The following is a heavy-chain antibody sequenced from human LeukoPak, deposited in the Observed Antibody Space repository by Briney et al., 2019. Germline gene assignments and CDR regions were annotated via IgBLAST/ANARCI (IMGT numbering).Heavy chain of an antibody. CDR2: IYTSGST. Sequence: PSETLSLTCTVSGGPISSGSYYWSWIRQPAGKGLEWIGRIYTSGSTNYNPSLKSRVTISVDTSKNQFSLKLSSVTAADTAVYCCARSYYYGSGDYGMDVWGQGTTVTVSS. D-gene: IGHD3-10*01. CDR3: ARSYYYGSGDYGMDV. J-gene: IGHJ6*02. CDR1: GGPISSGSYY. V-gene: IGHV4-61*02.